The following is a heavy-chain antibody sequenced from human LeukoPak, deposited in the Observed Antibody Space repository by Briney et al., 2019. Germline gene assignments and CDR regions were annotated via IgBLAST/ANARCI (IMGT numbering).Heavy chain of an antibody. V-gene: IGHV3-23*01. Sequence: GGSLRLSCAASGFTFSSYAMSWVRQAPGKGLEWVSAVSGSGGSTYYADSVKGRFTISRDNSKNTLYLQMNSLRAEDTAVYYCAKQNILTGYYGTVYWGQGTLVTVSS. D-gene: IGHD3-9*01. J-gene: IGHJ4*02. CDR3: AKQNILTGYYGTVY. CDR1: GFTFSSYA. CDR2: VSGSGGST.